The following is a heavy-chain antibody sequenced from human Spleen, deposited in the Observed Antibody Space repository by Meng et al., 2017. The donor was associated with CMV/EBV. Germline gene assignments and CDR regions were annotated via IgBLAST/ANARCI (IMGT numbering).Heavy chain of an antibody. V-gene: IGHV6-1*01. CDR2: TYYRSQWFN. CDR1: GDSVSTNSVA. J-gene: IGHJ4*02. Sequence: SGDSVSTNSVAWNWIRQSPSRGLEWLGRTYYRSQWFNDYAVSVKGRITISPDTSKNQFSLQLNSVTPEDTALYYCAREGSGSSKFDYWGQGTLVTVSS. CDR3: AREGSGSSKFDY. D-gene: IGHD1-26*01.